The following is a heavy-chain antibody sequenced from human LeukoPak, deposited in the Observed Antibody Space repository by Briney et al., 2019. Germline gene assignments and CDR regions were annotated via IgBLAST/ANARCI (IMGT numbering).Heavy chain of an antibody. Sequence: ASVTVSCTSSGFTFTDEYIHWVRQAPGQGLEWMGWINPYSGAINYAQKFQGRVTLTRDTSISTAYMELSRLTSGDTAVYYCARDPKSQLLLDYWGQGTLVTVSS. V-gene: IGHV1-2*02. CDR3: ARDPKSQLLLDY. J-gene: IGHJ4*02. CDR2: INPYSGAI. D-gene: IGHD2-2*01. CDR1: GFTFTDEY.